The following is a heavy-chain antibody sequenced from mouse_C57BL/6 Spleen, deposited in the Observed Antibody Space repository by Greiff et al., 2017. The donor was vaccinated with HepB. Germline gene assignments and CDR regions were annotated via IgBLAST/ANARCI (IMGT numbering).Heavy chain of an antibody. J-gene: IGHJ2*01. CDR2: IDPSDSYT. D-gene: IGHD4-1*01. CDR1: GYTFTSYW. CDR3: ARVNWDYFDY. V-gene: IGHV1-59*01. Sequence: QVQLQQPGAELVRPGTSVKLSCKASGYTFTSYWMHWVKQRPGQGLEWIGVIDPSDSYTNYNQKFKGKATLTVDTSSSTAYMQLSSLTSEDSAVYYCARVNWDYFDYWGKGTTLTVSS.